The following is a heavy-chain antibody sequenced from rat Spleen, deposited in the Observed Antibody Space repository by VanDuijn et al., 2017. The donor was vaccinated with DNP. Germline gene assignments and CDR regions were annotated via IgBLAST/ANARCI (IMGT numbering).Heavy chain of an antibody. Sequence: EVQLVESGGGLVQPGGSLKLSCAASGFTFSDYNMAWVRQAPKKGLEWVATIISDGSRTYYRDSVKGRFTISRDNAESTLYLQMDSLRSEDSAAYYCARRKNYGLSYYFDYWGQGVMVTVSS. CDR1: GFTFSDYN. V-gene: IGHV5-7*01. CDR3: ARRKNYGLSYYFDY. CDR2: IISDGSRT. D-gene: IGHD1-6*01. J-gene: IGHJ2*01.